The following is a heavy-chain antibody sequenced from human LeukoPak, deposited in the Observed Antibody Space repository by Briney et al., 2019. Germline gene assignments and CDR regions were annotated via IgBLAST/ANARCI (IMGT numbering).Heavy chain of an antibody. CDR2: IHAGGSDP. J-gene: IGHJ4*02. Sequence: GGSLRLSCAVCGFIFSTSPMGWGRQAPGKGLEWVSSIHAGGSDPFCADSVQGRCTISRDNSKNTLSLQLNNLRAEDTAIYFCGKGGHTSTPFYNWGKGPLVTVS. D-gene: IGHD2-2*02. CDR1: GFIFSTSP. V-gene: IGHV3-23*01. CDR3: GKGGHTSTPFYN.